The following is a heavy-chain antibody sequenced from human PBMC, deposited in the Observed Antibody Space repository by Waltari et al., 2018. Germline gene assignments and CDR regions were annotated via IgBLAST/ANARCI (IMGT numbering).Heavy chain of an antibody. J-gene: IGHJ6*02. Sequence: EVQLVQSGAEVKKPGESLRISCKGYGYNFTTYWSIWARQMPGKGLEWMGRIDPNDSYNNYSPSFQGHVTISGDKSINTAYLQWSRLRASDTAIYYCARHPVYWDQGHNYGLDVWGQGTTVTVSS. CDR1: GYNFTTYW. CDR3: ARHPVYWDQGHNYGLDV. V-gene: IGHV5-10-1*03. CDR2: IDPNDSYN. D-gene: IGHD1-26*01.